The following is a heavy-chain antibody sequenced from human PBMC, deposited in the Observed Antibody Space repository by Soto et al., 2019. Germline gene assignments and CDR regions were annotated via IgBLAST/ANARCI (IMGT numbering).Heavy chain of an antibody. CDR1: GFTFNNYG. J-gene: IGHJ4*02. CDR2: ISSGGGTT. V-gene: IGHV3-23*01. Sequence: GGSLRLSCAASGFTFNNYGMTWVRQAPGKGLEWVSVISSGGGTTGYADSVKGRFTISRDNSKNTLYLQMSGLSAEDTAVYYCAKPSGNGVIFRGTGFDYWGQGILVTVSS. D-gene: IGHD3-10*01. CDR3: AKPSGNGVIFRGTGFDY.